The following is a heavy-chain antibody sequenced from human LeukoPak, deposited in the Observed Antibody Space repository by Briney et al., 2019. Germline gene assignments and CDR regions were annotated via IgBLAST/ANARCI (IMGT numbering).Heavy chain of an antibody. CDR2: ISNDGNKK. V-gene: IGHV3-30*03. D-gene: IGHD4-11*01. J-gene: IGHJ3*01. CDR1: GFTFSSYG. CDR3: TSLYT. Sequence: PGGPLRLSCAASGFTFSSYGMLWVRQAPGKGLEWVAAISNDGNKKYYAASVKGRFSISRDNSKNTLYVQMHSLRPEDTAVYYCTSLYTWGQGTMVIVSS.